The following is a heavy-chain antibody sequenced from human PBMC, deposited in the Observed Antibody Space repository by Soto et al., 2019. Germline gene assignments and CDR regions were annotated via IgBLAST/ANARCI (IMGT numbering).Heavy chain of an antibody. CDR1: GGTFSSYA. D-gene: IGHD4-17*01. Sequence: GASVKVSGKASGGTFSSYAISWVRQAPGQGLEWMGGIIPIFGTANYAQKFQGRVTITADESTSTAYMELSSLRSEDTAVYYCARVEGSYGDYVNNWFDPWGQGTLVTVSS. J-gene: IGHJ5*02. CDR2: IIPIFGTA. CDR3: ARVEGSYGDYVNNWFDP. V-gene: IGHV1-69*13.